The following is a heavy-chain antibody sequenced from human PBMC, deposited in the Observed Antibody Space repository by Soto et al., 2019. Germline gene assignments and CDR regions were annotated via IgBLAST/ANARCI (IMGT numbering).Heavy chain of an antibody. D-gene: IGHD3-10*01. CDR2: ISWNSGSI. J-gene: IGHJ4*02. V-gene: IGHV3-9*01. CDR1: GFTFDDYA. Sequence: LRLSCAASGFTFDDYAMHWVRQSPGKGLEWVSGISWNSGSIGYADSVKGRFTISRDNAKNSLYLQMNSLRAEDTALYYCAKDKGAQNYYGSGSYYGYFDYWGQGTLVTVSS. CDR3: AKDKGAQNYYGSGSYYGYFDY.